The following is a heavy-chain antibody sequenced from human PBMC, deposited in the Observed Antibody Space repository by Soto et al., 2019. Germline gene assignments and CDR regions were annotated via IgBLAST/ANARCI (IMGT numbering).Heavy chain of an antibody. CDR1: GFTFSSYA. CDR2: ISGSGGST. CDR3: EKGLRRGSGVDAFDI. D-gene: IGHD3-10*01. J-gene: IGHJ3*02. V-gene: IGHV3-23*01. Sequence: GGSLRLSCAASGFTFSSYAMSWVRQAPGKGLEWVSDISGSGGSTYYAYSVKGRFTISRDNSKNTLYLQMNSLRAEDAAVYYCEKGLRRGSGVDAFDIWGQGTMVTVSS.